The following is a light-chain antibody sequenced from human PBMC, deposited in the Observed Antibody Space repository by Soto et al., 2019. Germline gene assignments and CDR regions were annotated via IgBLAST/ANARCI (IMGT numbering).Light chain of an antibody. V-gene: IGLV2-14*01. J-gene: IGLJ2*01. CDR3: SSYTSSTTLI. CDR1: SSDVGGYNY. Sequence: SALTQPASVSGSPGQSITISCSGTSSDVGGYNYVSWYQQHPGKAPKLMMYEVSNRPSGVSNRFSGSKSGNTASLTISGLQAEDEADYYCSSYTSSTTLIFGGGTKLTVL. CDR2: EVS.